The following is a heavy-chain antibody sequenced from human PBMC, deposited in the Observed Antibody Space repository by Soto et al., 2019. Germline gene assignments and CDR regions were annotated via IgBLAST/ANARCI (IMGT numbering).Heavy chain of an antibody. CDR3: ASRYYGSGSYIFDY. CDR2: ISGSGGST. V-gene: IGHV3-23*01. J-gene: IGHJ4*02. Sequence: GGSLRLSCAASGFTFSSYAMSWVRQAPGKGLEWVSAISGSGGSTYYADSVKGRFTISRDNSKNTLYLQMNSLRAEDTALYYCASRYYGSGSYIFDYWGQGTLVTSPQ. CDR1: GFTFSSYA. D-gene: IGHD3-10*01.